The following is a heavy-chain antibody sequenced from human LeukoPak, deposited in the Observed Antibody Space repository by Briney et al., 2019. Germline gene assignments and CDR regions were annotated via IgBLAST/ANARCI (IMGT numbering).Heavy chain of an antibody. CDR2: IGGPGGRT. D-gene: IGHD6-19*01. V-gene: IGHV3-23*01. Sequence: GSLRLSCAASGFTFNNFAMSWVRQAPGKGLEWVSAIGGPGGRTYYADSVKGRFTISRDNSKNTLYLQINSLGAEDTAVYYCAKDRYSSGAAYYFDYWGQGTLVTVSS. CDR1: GFTFNNFA. CDR3: AKDRYSSGAAYYFDY. J-gene: IGHJ4*02.